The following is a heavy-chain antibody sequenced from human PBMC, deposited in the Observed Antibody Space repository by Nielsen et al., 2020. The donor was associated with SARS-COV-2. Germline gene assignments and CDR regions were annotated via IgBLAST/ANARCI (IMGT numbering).Heavy chain of an antibody. V-gene: IGHV1-46*01. D-gene: IGHD3-22*01. CDR1: GYTFTSYY. Sequence: ASVKVSCKASGYTFTSYYMHWVRQAPGQGLEWMGIINPSGGSTSYAQKFQGRVTMTRDTSTSTVYMELRSLRSEDTGVYYCAREHFVGGLGIVVVISTILDYWGQGTLVTVSS. CDR3: AREHFVGGLGIVVVISTILDY. J-gene: IGHJ4*02. CDR2: INPSGGST.